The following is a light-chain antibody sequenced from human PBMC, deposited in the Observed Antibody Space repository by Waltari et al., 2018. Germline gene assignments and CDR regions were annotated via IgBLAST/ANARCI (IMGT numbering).Light chain of an antibody. CDR3: QQDNSFPPT. J-gene: IGKJ1*01. V-gene: IGKV1-12*01. Sequence: DSQMTHPPSSHSACVGERVTHTCRASQGISSWLAWYQQKPGKAPKLLIYAASSLQSGVPSRFSGSGSGTEFTLTISSLQPEDFATYYCQQDNSFPPTFGQGTKVEIK. CDR1: QGISSW. CDR2: AAS.